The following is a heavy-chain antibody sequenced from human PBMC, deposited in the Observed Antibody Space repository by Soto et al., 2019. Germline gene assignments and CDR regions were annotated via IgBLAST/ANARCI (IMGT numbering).Heavy chain of an antibody. CDR1: EFTFSSYW. V-gene: IGHV3-7*01. CDR2: IKQDGSEK. J-gene: IGHJ4*02. Sequence: GGSLRLSCAASEFTFSSYWMSWVRQAPGKGLEWVANIKQDGSEKYYVDSVRGRFTISRDNAKNSLYLQMNSLRAEDTAVYYCARVGSTISGYDGDFDSWGQGTLVTVSS. D-gene: IGHD5-12*01. CDR3: ARVGSTISGYDGDFDS.